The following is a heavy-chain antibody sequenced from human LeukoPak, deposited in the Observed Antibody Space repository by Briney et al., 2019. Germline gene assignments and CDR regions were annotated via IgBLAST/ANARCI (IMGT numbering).Heavy chain of an antibody. D-gene: IGHD6-13*01. Sequence: GGSLRLSCAASGFTFSSYSTNWVRQAPGKGLEWVSSISSSTSYIYYADSVKGRFTISRDNGKNSLYLQMNSLRAEDTAVYYCARDRGGSSWYYPFYFDYWGQGTLVTVSS. CDR2: ISSSTSYI. J-gene: IGHJ4*02. CDR3: ARDRGGSSWYYPFYFDY. CDR1: GFTFSSYS. V-gene: IGHV3-21*01.